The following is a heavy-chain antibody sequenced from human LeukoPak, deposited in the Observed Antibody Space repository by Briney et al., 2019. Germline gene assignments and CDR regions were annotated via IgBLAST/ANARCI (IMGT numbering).Heavy chain of an antibody. CDR1: GGSISSSSYY. CDR3: ARRYSSGVLSFVY. Sequence: PSETLSLTCNVSGGSISSSSYYWGWIRQPPGKGLEWIGSIYYSESTYYNPSLKSRVTISVDTSKNQFSLKLSSVTAADTVVYYCARRYSSGVLSFVYWGQGTLGTVSS. CDR2: IYYSEST. D-gene: IGHD6-19*01. J-gene: IGHJ4*02. V-gene: IGHV4-39*07.